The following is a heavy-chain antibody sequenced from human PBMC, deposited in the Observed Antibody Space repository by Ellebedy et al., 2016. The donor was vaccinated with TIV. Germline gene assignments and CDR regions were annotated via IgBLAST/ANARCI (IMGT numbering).Heavy chain of an antibody. CDR1: GGSISGHY. CDR3: ARTTAVAGTYYYGMDV. Sequence: SETLSLTCTVSGGSISGHYWSWIRQPPGRGLEWIGFIHYSGTTNYNPSLRSRLTISVDTSKNQFSLKLSSVTAADTAVYYCARTTAVAGTYYYGMDVWGQGTTVTVSS. J-gene: IGHJ6*02. V-gene: IGHV4-59*11. D-gene: IGHD6-19*01. CDR2: IHYSGTT.